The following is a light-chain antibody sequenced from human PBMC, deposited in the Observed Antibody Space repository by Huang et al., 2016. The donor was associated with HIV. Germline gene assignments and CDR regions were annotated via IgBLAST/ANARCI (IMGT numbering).Light chain of an antibody. CDR2: AAS. CDR1: QTINNY. CDR3: QQTYSAVT. V-gene: IGKV1-39*01. Sequence: DIQMTQSPSSLSASVGDRVTITCRARQTINNYLNWDHQKPGKAPKLLIYAASSLQSGVPSRFSGSGSGTEFTLTISSLQLEDFATYYCQQTYSAVTFGQGTKVEIK. J-gene: IGKJ1*01.